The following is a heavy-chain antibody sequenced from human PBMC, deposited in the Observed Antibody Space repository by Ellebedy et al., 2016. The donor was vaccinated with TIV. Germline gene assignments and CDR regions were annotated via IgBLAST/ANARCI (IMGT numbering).Heavy chain of an antibody. V-gene: IGHV3-23*01. CDR1: GFTFDKYV. Sequence: GGSLRLXCVASGFTFDKYVMSWVRQAPGKGLEWVSAISITNGHTFYGDSVKGRFTISTDISDSTVHLQLSNLRADDTAVYYCAKGPALLFDYWSGLFVWGQGTPVTVAS. D-gene: IGHD3-3*01. CDR3: AKGPALLFDYWSGLFV. CDR2: ISITNGHT. J-gene: IGHJ4*02.